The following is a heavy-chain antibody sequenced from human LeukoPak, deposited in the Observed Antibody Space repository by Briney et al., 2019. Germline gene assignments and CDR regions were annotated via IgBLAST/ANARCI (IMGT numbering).Heavy chain of an antibody. Sequence: PGGSLRLSCAASGFTFSSYGMHWVRQAPGKGLEWVAVISYDGSNKYYADSVKGRFTISRDNSKNTLYLRMNSLRAEDTAVYYCANGYGDYAIQWGQGTMVTVSS. CDR2: ISYDGSNK. D-gene: IGHD4-17*01. CDR3: ANGYGDYAIQ. CDR1: GFTFSSYG. V-gene: IGHV3-30*18. J-gene: IGHJ3*01.